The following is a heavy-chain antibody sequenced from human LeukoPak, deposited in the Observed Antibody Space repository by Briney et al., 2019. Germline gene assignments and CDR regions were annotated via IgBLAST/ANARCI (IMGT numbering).Heavy chain of an antibody. J-gene: IGHJ6*02. CDR2: MNPNSGNT. CDR1: GYTFTSYD. V-gene: IGHV1-8*01. Sequence: ASVKVSCKASGYTFTSYDINWVRQATGQGLEWMGWMNPNSGNTGYAQKFQGRVTMTRNTSISTAYMELSSLRSEDMAVYYCARGAYSSGWYHYYYYYGMDVWGQGTTVTVSS. D-gene: IGHD6-19*01. CDR3: ARGAYSSGWYHYYYYYGMDV.